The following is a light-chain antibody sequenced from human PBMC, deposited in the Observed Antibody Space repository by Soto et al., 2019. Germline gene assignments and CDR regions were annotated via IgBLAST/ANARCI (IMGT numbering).Light chain of an antibody. CDR1: SSNIGSNT. CDR2: GNN. CDR3: ATWDDSLYGYV. J-gene: IGLJ1*01. V-gene: IGLV1-44*01. Sequence: QSVLTQPPSASGTPGQRVTISCSGSSSNIGSNTVNWYQQLPGRAPKLLIYGNNQRPSGVPDRFSGSKSGTSASLAISGLQSEDEADYYCATWDDSLYGYVFGTGTKLTV.